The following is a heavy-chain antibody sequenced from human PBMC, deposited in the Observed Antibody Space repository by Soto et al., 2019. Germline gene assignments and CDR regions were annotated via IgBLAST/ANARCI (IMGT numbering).Heavy chain of an antibody. J-gene: IGHJ3*02. D-gene: IGHD3-10*01. CDR3: ARAGTDDAFDI. CDR2: INAGNGNT. V-gene: IGHV1-3*01. Sequence: ASVKVSCKASGYTFTSYAMHWVRQAPGQRLEWMGWINAGNGNTKYSQKFQGRVTMTKNTSISTAYMELSSLRSEDTAVYYCARAGTDDAFDIWGQGTMVTVSS. CDR1: GYTFTSYA.